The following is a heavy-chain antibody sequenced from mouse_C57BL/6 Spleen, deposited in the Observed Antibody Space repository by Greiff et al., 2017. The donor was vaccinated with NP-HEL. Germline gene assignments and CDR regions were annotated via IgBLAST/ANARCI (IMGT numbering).Heavy chain of an antibody. Sequence: QVQLQQSGPELVKPGASVKISCKASGYSFTSYYIHWVKQRPGQGLEWIGWIYPGSGNTKYNEKFKGKATLTADTSSSTAYMQLSSLTSEDSAVYYCARRNYGSTYAMDYWGQGTSVTVSS. CDR3: ARRNYGSTYAMDY. V-gene: IGHV1-66*01. CDR2: IYPGSGNT. J-gene: IGHJ4*01. CDR1: GYSFTSYY. D-gene: IGHD1-1*01.